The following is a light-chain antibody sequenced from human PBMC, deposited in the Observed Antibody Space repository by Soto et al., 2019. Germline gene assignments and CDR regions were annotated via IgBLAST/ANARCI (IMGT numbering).Light chain of an antibody. Sequence: DVVMTQSPLSLPVTLGQPASISCRSNQSLVHSDGIAYFSWFQQRPGRSPRRLIYKVSNRDSGVPARFSGSGSGTDFTLKISRVEAEDVGVYYCMQGTHLPLTFGGGTKVDIK. CDR2: KVS. CDR1: QSLVHSDGIAY. V-gene: IGKV2-30*02. J-gene: IGKJ4*01. CDR3: MQGTHLPLT.